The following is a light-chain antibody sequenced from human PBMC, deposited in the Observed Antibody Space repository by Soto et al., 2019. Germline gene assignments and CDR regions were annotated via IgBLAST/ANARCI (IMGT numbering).Light chain of an antibody. J-gene: IGKJ5*01. CDR2: ATS. V-gene: IGKV1-39*01. CDR1: QTVSSY. CDR3: QQSFTTPS. Sequence: IQMTQSPSSLSASVGDRVTITCRASQTVSSYLNWYQQQPGTVPKLLIYATSNLQSGVPSRFSGRGFGTDFTLTISSLQPEDFATDYCQQSFTTPSFGPGTRREIK.